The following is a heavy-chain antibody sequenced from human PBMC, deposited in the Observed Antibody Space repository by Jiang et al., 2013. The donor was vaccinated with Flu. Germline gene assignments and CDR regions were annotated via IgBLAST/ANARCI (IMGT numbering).Heavy chain of an antibody. Sequence: GTGVDWAYWAYLYRWLHQVQPSLESRVTIFVDTSNNQFSLKLTSVTAADTAVYYCARHGYNDAGMDFWGQGILVTVSS. J-gene: IGHJ4*02. CDR3: ARHGYNDAGMDF. V-gene: IGHV4-4*07. CDR2: LYRWLH. D-gene: IGHD5-24*01.